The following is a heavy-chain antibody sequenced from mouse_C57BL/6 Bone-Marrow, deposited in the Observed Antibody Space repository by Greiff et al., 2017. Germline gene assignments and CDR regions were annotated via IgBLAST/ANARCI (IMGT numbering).Heavy chain of an antibody. CDR3: AKNGITTVVKAIAMDY. D-gene: IGHD1-1*01. Sequence: QVHVKQSGPGLVQPSQSLSITCTVSGFSLTSYGVHWVRQSPGKGLEWLGVIWRGGSTDYNAAFMSRLSITKDNSKSQVFFKMNSLQADDTAIYYCAKNGITTVVKAIAMDYWGQGTSVTVSS. CDR1: GFSLTSYG. J-gene: IGHJ4*01. V-gene: IGHV2-5*01. CDR2: IWRGGST.